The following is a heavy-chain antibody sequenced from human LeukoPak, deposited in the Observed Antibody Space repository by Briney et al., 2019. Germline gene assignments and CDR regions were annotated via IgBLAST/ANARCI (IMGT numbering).Heavy chain of an antibody. CDR1: GFTLGNYA. D-gene: IGHD3-10*01. Sequence: GGCLRLSCAASGFTLGNYAMSWVRQAPGKGLEWVSAISGNGYNTYYADSVKGRFTISSESSGNTLYLQMHNLRAEDTAVYYCAKGVRLWFAFYFDYWGQGTLVTVSS. CDR3: AKGVRLWFAFYFDY. CDR2: ISGNGYNT. V-gene: IGHV3-23*01. J-gene: IGHJ4*02.